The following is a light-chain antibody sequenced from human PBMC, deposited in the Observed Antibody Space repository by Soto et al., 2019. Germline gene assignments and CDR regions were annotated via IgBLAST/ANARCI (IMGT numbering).Light chain of an antibody. CDR3: SSYTGSSTLV. V-gene: IGLV2-14*01. CDR2: DVS. J-gene: IGLJ2*01. CDR1: SSDVGGYNY. Sequence: QSVLTQPASVYGSPGQSITISCTGTSSDVGGYNYVSWYQQYPGKAPKLMIYDVSNRPSGVSNRFSGSKSGNTASLTISGLQAEDEADYYCSSYTGSSTLVFGGGTKLTVL.